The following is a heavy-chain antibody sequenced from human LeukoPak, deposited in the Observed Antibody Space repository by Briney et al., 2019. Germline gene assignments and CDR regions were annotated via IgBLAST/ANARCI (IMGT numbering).Heavy chain of an antibody. D-gene: IGHD2-21*01. CDR1: GFSFNGFA. Sequence: PGGSLRLSCAASGFSFNGFAMTWVRQAPGKGLEWVANINEDGSEKYYVDSVKGRFTISRDNAKNSLYLQMNSLRAEDTAVYYCASEKYCVTWGQGTLVAVSS. J-gene: IGHJ5*02. CDR3: ASEKYCVT. CDR2: INEDGSEK. V-gene: IGHV3-7*01.